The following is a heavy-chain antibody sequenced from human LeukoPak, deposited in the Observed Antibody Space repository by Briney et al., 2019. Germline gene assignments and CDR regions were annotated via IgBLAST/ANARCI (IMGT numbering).Heavy chain of an antibody. CDR2: TSDRGDYT. Sequence: GGSLRLSCAASGFTFTGYSMSWVRQAPGKGLEWVSGTSDRGDYTYYADSVKGRFTISRDSSKNTLFLQMNSLRAEDTALYFCARKAQYNGHYPLDYWGQGTLVTVSS. CDR3: ARKAQYNGHYPLDY. J-gene: IGHJ4*02. V-gene: IGHV3-23*01. CDR1: GFTFTGYS. D-gene: IGHD1-7*01.